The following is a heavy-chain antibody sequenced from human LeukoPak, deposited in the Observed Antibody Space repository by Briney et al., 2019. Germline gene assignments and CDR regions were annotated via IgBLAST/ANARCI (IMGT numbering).Heavy chain of an antibody. J-gene: IGHJ4*02. Sequence: GGSLRLPCAASGFTFSSYGMHWVRQAPGKGLEWVAVISYDGSNKYYADSVKGRFTTSRDNSKNTLYLQMNSLRAEDTAVYYCAKDVDPFGSGSYVEGFDYWGQGTLVTVSS. CDR1: GFTFSSYG. V-gene: IGHV3-30*18. CDR3: AKDVDPFGSGSYVEGFDY. D-gene: IGHD3-10*01. CDR2: ISYDGSNK.